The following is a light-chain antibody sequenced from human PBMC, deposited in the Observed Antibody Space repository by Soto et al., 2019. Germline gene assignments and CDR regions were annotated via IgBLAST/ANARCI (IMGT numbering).Light chain of an antibody. J-gene: IGLJ2*01. CDR1: SSNIGAGYD. Sequence: QSVLTQPPSVSGAPGQRVTISCTGSSSNIGAGYDVHWYQQLPGAAPKLLIYGNSNRPAGVPDRFSGSTSGTSASLAITGLQAEDEADYYCQSYDTCLNVVLFGGGTKLTVL. CDR3: QSYDTCLNVVL. V-gene: IGLV1-40*01. CDR2: GNS.